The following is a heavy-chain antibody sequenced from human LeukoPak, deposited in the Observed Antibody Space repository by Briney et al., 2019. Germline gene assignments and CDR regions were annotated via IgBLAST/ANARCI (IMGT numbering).Heavy chain of an antibody. CDR2: IYYGRTT. J-gene: IGHJ4*02. D-gene: IGHD5-12*01. V-gene: IGHV4-39*01. Sequence: SETLSLTCTVSAGSISSSSHHWGWIRQSPGKGLEWIGSIYYGRTTYYNPSLNSRVTISVVTSKNQFSLQLNSVTAADTAVYYCVRHDGRGGATMGALDSWGQESLVTVSS. CDR3: VRHDGRGGATMGALDS. CDR1: AGSISSSSHH.